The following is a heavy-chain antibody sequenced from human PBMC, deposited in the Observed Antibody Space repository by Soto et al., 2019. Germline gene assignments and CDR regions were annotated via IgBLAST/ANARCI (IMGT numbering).Heavy chain of an antibody. CDR3: ARQIYDSDTGPNFQYYFDS. Sequence: GESLKISRKGSGYSFAGYWITWVRQKPGKGLEWMGRIDPSDSQTYYSPSFRGHVTISATKSITTVFLQWSSLRASDTAMYYCARQIYDSDTGPNFQYYFDSWGQGTPVTVSS. V-gene: IGHV5-10-1*01. J-gene: IGHJ4*02. CDR1: GYSFAGYW. CDR2: IDPSDSQT. D-gene: IGHD3-22*01.